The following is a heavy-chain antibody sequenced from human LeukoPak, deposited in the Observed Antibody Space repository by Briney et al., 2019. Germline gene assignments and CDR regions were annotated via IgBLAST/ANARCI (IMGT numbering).Heavy chain of an antibody. CDR3: ARDGPGGSDY. CDR2: IWYDGSDK. Sequence: PGGSLRLSCAASGFTFSNYGIHWVRQAPGKGLEWVAFIWYDGSDKDCADSVKGRFIISRDNSKNTVHLHMNSLRADDTALYYCARDGPGGSDYWGQGTLVTVSS. V-gene: IGHV3-33*01. D-gene: IGHD3-16*01. J-gene: IGHJ4*02. CDR1: GFTFSNYG.